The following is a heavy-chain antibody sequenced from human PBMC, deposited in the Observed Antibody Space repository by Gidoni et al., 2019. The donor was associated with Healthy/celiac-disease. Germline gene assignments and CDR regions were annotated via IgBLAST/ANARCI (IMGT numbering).Heavy chain of an antibody. D-gene: IGHD6-19*01. Sequence: QVQLQQWGAGLLKPSETLSLTCAVYGGSFSGYYWSWIRQPPGKGLEGIGEINHSGSTNYNPSLKSRVTISVDTSKNQFSLKLSSVTAADTAVYYCARGLQHAVAGTNYWGQGTLVTVSS. CDR1: GGSFSGYY. J-gene: IGHJ4*02. CDR2: INHSGST. V-gene: IGHV4-34*01. CDR3: ARGLQHAVAGTNY.